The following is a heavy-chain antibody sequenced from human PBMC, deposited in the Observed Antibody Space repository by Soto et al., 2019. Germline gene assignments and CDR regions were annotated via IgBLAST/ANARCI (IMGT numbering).Heavy chain of an antibody. D-gene: IGHD3-10*01. V-gene: IGHV1-8*01. CDR2: MNPCSGHA. Sequence: QVQLVQSGSEVKKPGASVKVSCKDSGYTFSSYDINWVRQATGQGLEWMGWMNPCSGHAGYAQNFQGRVTMTRDTAISTAYMELSSPKSEHTAFDFSARGSGVKLVRGWGQVTQVTGSS. J-gene: IGHJ4*02. CDR3: ARGSGVKLVRG. CDR1: GYTFSSYD.